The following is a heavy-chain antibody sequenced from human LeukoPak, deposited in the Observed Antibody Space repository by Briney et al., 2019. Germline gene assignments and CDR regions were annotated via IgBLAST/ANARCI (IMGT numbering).Heavy chain of an antibody. CDR2: IYYSGST. CDR3: ARWDYDFWSGDAFDI. CDR1: GGSISSYY. Sequence: SETLSLTCTVSGGSISSYYWSWIRQPPGKGLEWIGYIYYSGSTNYNPSLKSRVTISVDTPKNQFSLKLSSVTAADTAVYYCARWDYDFWSGDAFDIWGQGTMVTVSS. D-gene: IGHD3-3*01. J-gene: IGHJ3*02. V-gene: IGHV4-59*01.